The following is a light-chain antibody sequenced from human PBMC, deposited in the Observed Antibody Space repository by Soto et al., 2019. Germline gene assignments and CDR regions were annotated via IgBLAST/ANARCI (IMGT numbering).Light chain of an antibody. V-gene: IGKV3-20*01. CDR3: QLCATAPLT. CDR1: QSVGNNY. Sequence: EIVLTQSPGTLSLSPGERATLSCRASQSVGNNYLAWYQQKPGQAPRLLIYDASNRATGIPDRFSGSGSETDFTLTITRLEPVDFAVYYYQLCATAPLTFGGGTKVEIK. CDR2: DAS. J-gene: IGKJ4*01.